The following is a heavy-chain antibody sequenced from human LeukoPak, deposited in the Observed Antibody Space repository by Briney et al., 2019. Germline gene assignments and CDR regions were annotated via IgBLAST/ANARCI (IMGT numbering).Heavy chain of an antibody. CDR3: AAPGVPAATYYFDY. V-gene: IGHV3-30*02. D-gene: IGHD2-2*01. CDR2: LRYDGSNK. Sequence: QPGGSLRLSCAASGFTFSTYGMHWVRQAPGKRLEWVAFLRYDGSNKYYADSVKGRFTISRDNSKNTVYLQMNSLRAEDTAVYYCAAPGVPAATYYFDYWGQGTLVTVSS. CDR1: GFTFSTYG. J-gene: IGHJ4*02.